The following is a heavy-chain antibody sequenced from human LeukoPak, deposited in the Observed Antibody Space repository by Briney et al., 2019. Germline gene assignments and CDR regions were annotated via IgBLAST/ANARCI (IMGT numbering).Heavy chain of an antibody. V-gene: IGHV3-23*01. J-gene: IGHJ4*02. Sequence: GASMRLSCAASGFTFSSYAMSWVRQAPGKGLEWVSAIRGSGDSTYYADSVKGRFTISRDNSKNTLYLQMNSLRAEDMAVYYCARRVAELDYWGQGTLVTVPS. CDR2: IRGSGDST. D-gene: IGHD6-19*01. CDR1: GFTFSSYA. CDR3: ARRVAELDY.